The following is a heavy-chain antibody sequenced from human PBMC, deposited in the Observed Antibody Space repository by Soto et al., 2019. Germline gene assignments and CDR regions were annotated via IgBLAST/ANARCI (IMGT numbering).Heavy chain of an antibody. J-gene: IGHJ6*02. CDR1: GFTFSSYD. CDR2: IGTAGDT. CDR3: ARGYPLLDMDV. Sequence: GGSLRLSCAASGFTFSSYDMHWVRQATGKGLEWVSAIGTAGDTYYPGSVKGRFTISRENAKNSLYLQMNSLRAGDTAVYYCARGYPLLDMDVWGQGTTVTVSS. V-gene: IGHV3-13*01. D-gene: IGHD1-1*01.